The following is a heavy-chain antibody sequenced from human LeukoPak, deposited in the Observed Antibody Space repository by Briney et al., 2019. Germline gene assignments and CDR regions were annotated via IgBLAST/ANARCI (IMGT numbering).Heavy chain of an antibody. J-gene: IGHJ4*02. CDR2: IKQDGSEK. D-gene: IGHD6-13*01. Sequence: GGSLRLSCAASGFTFSRYWMSWVRQAPGKGLEWVADIKQDGSEKYYVDSVKGRFTISRDNAKISLYLQMNSLRAEDTAIYYCARSAGSSGWYEGYYFDYWGQGTLVTVSS. V-gene: IGHV3-7*01. CDR3: ARSAGSSGWYEGYYFDY. CDR1: GFTFSRYW.